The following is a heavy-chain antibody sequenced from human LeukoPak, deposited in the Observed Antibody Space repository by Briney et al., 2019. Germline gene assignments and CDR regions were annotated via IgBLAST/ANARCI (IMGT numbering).Heavy chain of an antibody. Sequence: SKTLSLTCAVYGGSFSGYYWSWIRQPPGKGLEWIGEINHSGSTNYNPSLKSRVTISVDTSKNQFSLKLSSVTAADTAVYYCARVIPDPVLRYFDWLYGRGWFDPWGQGTLVTVSS. CDR3: ARVIPDPVLRYFDWLYGRGWFDP. V-gene: IGHV4-34*01. CDR1: GGSFSGYY. CDR2: INHSGST. D-gene: IGHD3-9*01. J-gene: IGHJ5*02.